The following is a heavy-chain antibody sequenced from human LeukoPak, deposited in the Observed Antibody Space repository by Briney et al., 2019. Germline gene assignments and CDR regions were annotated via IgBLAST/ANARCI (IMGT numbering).Heavy chain of an antibody. V-gene: IGHV3-33*01. CDR3: ARVSNDYSNYIDY. D-gene: IGHD4-11*01. CDR2: MWYDGSNK. Sequence: GGSLRLSCAASGFTFSSYGMHWVRQAPGKGLEWVAVMWYDGSNKYYADSVKGRFTISRDNSKNTLYLQMNSLRAEDTAVYYCARVSNDYSNYIDYWGQGTLVTVSS. J-gene: IGHJ4*02. CDR1: GFTFSSYG.